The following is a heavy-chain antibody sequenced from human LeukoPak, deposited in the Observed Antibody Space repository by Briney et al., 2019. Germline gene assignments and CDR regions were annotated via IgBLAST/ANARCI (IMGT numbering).Heavy chain of an antibody. J-gene: IGHJ4*02. V-gene: IGHV3-73*01. CDR1: GFTFSGSA. CDR3: ASSRWLQSGGFDY. D-gene: IGHD5-24*01. Sequence: QPGGSLRLSCAASGFTFSGSAMHWVRQASGKGLEWVGGIRSKANSYATAYAASVKGRFTISRDNSKNTLYLQMNSLRAEDTAVYYCASSRWLQSGGFDYWGQGTLVTVSS. CDR2: IRSKANSYAT.